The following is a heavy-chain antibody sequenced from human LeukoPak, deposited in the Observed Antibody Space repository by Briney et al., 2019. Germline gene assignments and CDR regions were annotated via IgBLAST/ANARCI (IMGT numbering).Heavy chain of an antibody. V-gene: IGHV4-59*08. CDR2: IYYSGST. CDR1: GGSVTTYY. D-gene: IGHD4-23*01. CDR3: ARHGGGNSLYYFDY. Sequence: PSETLSLTCTVSGGSVTTYYWSWTRQSPGKGLEWIGYIYYSGSTSYNPSLRSRVTISVDTSENQFSLQLSSVTAADTAVYYCARHGGGNSLYYFDYWGQGTLVTVSS. J-gene: IGHJ4*02.